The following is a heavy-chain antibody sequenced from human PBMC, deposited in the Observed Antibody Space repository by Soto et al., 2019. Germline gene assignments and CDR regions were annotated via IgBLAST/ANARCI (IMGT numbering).Heavy chain of an antibody. CDR2: ISYDGSNK. V-gene: IGHV3-30*18. Sequence: QVQLVESGGGVVQPGRSLRLSCAASGFTFSSYGMHWVRQAPGKGLEWVAVISYDGSNKYYADSVKGRFTISRDNSKNTLYLQMNSLRAEDTAVYYCAKEPIPVYYYYGMDVWGQGTTLTVSS. CDR1: GFTFSSYG. J-gene: IGHJ6*02. CDR3: AKEPIPVYYYYGMDV.